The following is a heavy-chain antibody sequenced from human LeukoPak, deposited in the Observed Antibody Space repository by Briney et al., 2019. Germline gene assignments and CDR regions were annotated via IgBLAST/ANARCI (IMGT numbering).Heavy chain of an antibody. CDR1: GFTFSSYW. J-gene: IGHJ4*02. CDR2: IKQDGREK. V-gene: IGHV3-7*01. CDR3: ARDLDTVTYYFDY. Sequence: GGSLRLSCAASGFTFSSYWMSWVRQAPGKGLEWVANIKQDGREKYYVDSVKGRFTISRDNAKNSLYLQMNSLRAEDTAVYYCARDLDTVTYYFDYWGQGTLVTVSS. D-gene: IGHD4-17*01.